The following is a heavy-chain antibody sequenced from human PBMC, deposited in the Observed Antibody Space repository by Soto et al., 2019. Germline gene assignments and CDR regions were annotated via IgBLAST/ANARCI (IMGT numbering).Heavy chain of an antibody. CDR1: GGSISSSSYY. CDR2: IYYSGST. Sequence: SETLSLTCTVSGGSISSSSYYWGWIRQPPGKGLEWIGSIYYSGSTYYNPSLKSRVTISVDTSKNQFSLKLSSVTAADTAVYYCASSVAAGTTYYYYMDVWGKGTTVTVSS. V-gene: IGHV4-39*01. J-gene: IGHJ6*03. CDR3: ASSVAAGTTYYYYMDV. D-gene: IGHD6-13*01.